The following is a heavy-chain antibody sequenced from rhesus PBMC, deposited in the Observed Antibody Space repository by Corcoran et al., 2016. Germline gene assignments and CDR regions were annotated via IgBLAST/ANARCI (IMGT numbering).Heavy chain of an antibody. D-gene: IGHD3-34*01. J-gene: IGHJ4*01. CDR2: ISGSSGST. Sequence: QVQLQESGPGLVKPSETLSLTCAVSGGSVSSSNWWSWIRQPPGKGLEWIGYISGSSGSTYYNPYLKSRVTISTDTSKNQVSLKLSSVTDADTAVYYCARVGYGGGYYFDYWGQGVLVTVSS. CDR3: ARVGYGGGYYFDY. V-gene: IGHV4-65*01. CDR1: GGSVSSSNW.